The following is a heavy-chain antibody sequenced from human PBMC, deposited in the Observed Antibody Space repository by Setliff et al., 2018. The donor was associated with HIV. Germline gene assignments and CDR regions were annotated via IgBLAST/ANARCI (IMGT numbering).Heavy chain of an antibody. Sequence: PSETLSLTCAVSGYSISSGYYWGWIRQPPGKGLEWIGNIYQSGSSYSNPSLKSRVTISIDTSKNQFSLKLSSVTAADTAVYYCATGGHRLHDYWGQGTLVTVSS. CDR2: IYQSGSS. V-gene: IGHV4-38-2*01. CDR1: GYSISSGYY. D-gene: IGHD1-26*01. J-gene: IGHJ4*02. CDR3: ATGGHRLHDY.